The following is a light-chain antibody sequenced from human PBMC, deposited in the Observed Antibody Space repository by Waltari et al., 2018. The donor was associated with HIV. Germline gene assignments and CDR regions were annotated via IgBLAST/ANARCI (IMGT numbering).Light chain of an antibody. Sequence: SYVLTQPPSVSVAPGQTARITWGGSNIRSKSVHWYQPKPGQAPMLVVADGSDRPSGIPERFSGSNSGSAATLTISGVEAGDEADYYCQMWDVRSDHFWVFGGGTKLTVL. CDR3: QMWDVRSDHFWV. CDR1: NIRSKS. CDR2: DGS. J-gene: IGLJ3*02. V-gene: IGLV3-21*02.